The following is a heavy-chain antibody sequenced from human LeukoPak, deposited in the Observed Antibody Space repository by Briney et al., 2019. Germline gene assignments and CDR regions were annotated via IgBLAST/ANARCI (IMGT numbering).Heavy chain of an antibody. CDR2: IYYSGST. Sequence: SETLSLTCTVSGGSISSYYWSWIRQPPGKGLEWIGYIYYSGSTNYNPSLKSRVTISVDTSKNQFSLKLSSVTAADTAVYYCARRGVRGSGSYSTGHWYFDLWGQGTLVTVSS. D-gene: IGHD3-10*01. J-gene: IGHJ2*01. V-gene: IGHV4-59*08. CDR3: ARRGVRGSGSYSTGHWYFDL. CDR1: GGSISSYY.